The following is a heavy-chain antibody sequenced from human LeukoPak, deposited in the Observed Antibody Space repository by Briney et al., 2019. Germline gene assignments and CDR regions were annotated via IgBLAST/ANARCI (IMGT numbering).Heavy chain of an antibody. CDR3: TEMATIHENDY. CDR2: IRSKANSYAT. V-gene: IGHV3-73*01. D-gene: IGHD5-24*01. Sequence: GGSLRLSCAASGFTFSGSAMHWVRQASGKGLEWVGRIRSKANSYATAYAASVKGRFTISRDDSKNTAYLQMNSLKTEDTAVYYCTEMATIHENDYWGQGTLVTVSS. J-gene: IGHJ4*02. CDR1: GFTFSGSA.